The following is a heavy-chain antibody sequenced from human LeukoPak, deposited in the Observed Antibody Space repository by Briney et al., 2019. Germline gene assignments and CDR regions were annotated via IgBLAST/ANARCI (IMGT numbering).Heavy chain of an antibody. D-gene: IGHD6-19*01. V-gene: IGHV1-2*02. Sequence: ASVKVSCKASGYTFTGYYMHWVRQAPGQGLEWMGWINPNSGGTNYAQKLQGRVTMTTDTSTSTACMELRSLRSDDTAVYYCARDLGWRQWLVSDFDYWGQGTLVTVSS. CDR3: ARDLGWRQWLVSDFDY. J-gene: IGHJ4*02. CDR1: GYTFTGYY. CDR2: INPNSGGT.